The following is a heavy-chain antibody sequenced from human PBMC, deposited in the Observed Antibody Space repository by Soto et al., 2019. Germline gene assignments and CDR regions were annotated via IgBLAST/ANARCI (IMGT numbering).Heavy chain of an antibody. CDR2: IKSDGTST. CDR3: AKEGQSSSCFDY. Sequence: GGSLRLSCAASGFTFSSYWMHWVRQAPGKGLPWVSRIKSDGTSTNYADSVKGRFTISRDNSKNTLYLQMNSLRAEDTAVYYCAKEGQSSSCFDYWGQGTLVTVSS. CDR1: GFTFSSYW. J-gene: IGHJ4*02. V-gene: IGHV3-74*01. D-gene: IGHD6-13*01.